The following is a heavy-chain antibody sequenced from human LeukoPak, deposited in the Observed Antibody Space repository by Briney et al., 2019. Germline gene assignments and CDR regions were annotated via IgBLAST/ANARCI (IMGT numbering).Heavy chain of an antibody. V-gene: IGHV1-69*05. CDR3: ATLRLGELSSEDY. J-gene: IGHJ4*02. CDR2: IIPIFGTA. CDR1: GGTFSSYV. D-gene: IGHD3-16*02. Sequence: GASVKVSCKASGGTFSSYVISWVRQAPGQGLEWMGGIIPIFGTANYAQKFQGRVTITTDESTSTAYMELSSLRSEDTAVYYCATLRLGELSSEDYWGQGTLVTVSS.